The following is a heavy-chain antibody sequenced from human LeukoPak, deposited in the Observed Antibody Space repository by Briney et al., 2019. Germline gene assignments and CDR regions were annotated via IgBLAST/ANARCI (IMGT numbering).Heavy chain of an antibody. Sequence: PGGSLRLSCAASGFTFSLFGMHWVRQAPGKGLEWVTFIRYDGSDKYYADSVKGRFTISRDNSKNTVYLQMNSLRVEDTAVYYCAKNNWGAGDEWYFDLWGHGTLLTVSS. D-gene: IGHD7-27*01. V-gene: IGHV3-30*02. CDR1: GFTFSLFG. J-gene: IGHJ2*01. CDR2: IRYDGSDK. CDR3: AKNNWGAGDEWYFDL.